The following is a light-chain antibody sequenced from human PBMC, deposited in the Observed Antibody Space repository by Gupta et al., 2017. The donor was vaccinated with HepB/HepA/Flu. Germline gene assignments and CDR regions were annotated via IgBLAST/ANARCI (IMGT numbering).Light chain of an antibody. J-gene: IGKJ1*01. CDR2: SRS. Sequence: ELVLTPSPGTLSLSPGERATLSCRTRQSVSDSQLAWYQQKPGQAPRLLIYSRSNRATGIPDRVSGSGSGTEFTLTISRLEPEDFAVYYCQQDDSSTWTFGQGTXLEFK. CDR3: QQDDSSTWT. CDR1: QSVSDSQ. V-gene: IGKV3-20*01.